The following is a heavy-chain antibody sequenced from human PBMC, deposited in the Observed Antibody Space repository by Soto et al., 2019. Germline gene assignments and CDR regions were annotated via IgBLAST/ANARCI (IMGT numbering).Heavy chain of an antibody. CDR2: IIPIFGTA. V-gene: IGHV1-69*01. CDR1: GGTFSSYA. D-gene: IGHD2-21*02. J-gene: IGHJ4*02. Sequence: QVQLVQSGAEVKKPGSSVKVSCKASGGTFSSYAISWVRQAPGQGLEWMGGIIPIFGTANYAQKFQGRVTITADESTSTAYMELSSLRSEDTAVYYCATDGDLGSHPSDIVAAGYFDYWGQGTLVTVSS. CDR3: ATDGDLGSHPSDIVAAGYFDY.